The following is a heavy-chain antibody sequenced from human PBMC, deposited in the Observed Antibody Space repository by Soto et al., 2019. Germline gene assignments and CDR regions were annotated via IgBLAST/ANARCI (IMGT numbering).Heavy chain of an antibody. Sequence: SETLSLTCAVSGGSISSSNWWSWVRQPPGKGLEWIGEIYHSGSTNYNPSLKSRVTISVDKSKNQFSLKLSSVTAADTAVYYCARASIVGATFFDYWGQGTLVTV. J-gene: IGHJ4*02. CDR2: IYHSGST. D-gene: IGHD1-26*01. CDR1: GGSISSSNW. CDR3: ARASIVGATFFDY. V-gene: IGHV4-4*02.